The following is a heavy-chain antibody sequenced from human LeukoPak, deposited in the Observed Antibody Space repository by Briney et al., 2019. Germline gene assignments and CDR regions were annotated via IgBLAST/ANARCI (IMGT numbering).Heavy chain of an antibody. Sequence: ASVKVSCKASGYTFTSYDINWVRQATGQGLEWMGWMNPNSGNTGYAQKFQGRVTITRNTSISTAYMELSSLRSEGTAVYYCARGPVFRSGYFPDYWGQGTLVTVSS. J-gene: IGHJ4*02. V-gene: IGHV1-8*03. D-gene: IGHD3-3*01. CDR2: MNPNSGNT. CDR1: GYTFTSYD. CDR3: ARGPVFRSGYFPDY.